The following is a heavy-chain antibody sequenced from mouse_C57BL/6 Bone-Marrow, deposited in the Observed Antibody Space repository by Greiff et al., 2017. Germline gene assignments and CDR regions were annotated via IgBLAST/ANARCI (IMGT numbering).Heavy chain of an antibody. V-gene: IGHV1-26*01. D-gene: IGHD2-10*02. J-gene: IGHJ2*01. CDR1: GYTFTDYY. CDR3: AREGYDNWDFDY. Sequence: EVQLQQSGPELVKPGASVKISCKASGYTFTDYYMNWVKQSHGKSLEWIGDINPNNGGTSYNQKFKGKATLTVDKSSSTAYMELRSLTSEDSAVYYCAREGYDNWDFDYWGQGTTITVSS. CDR2: INPNNGGT.